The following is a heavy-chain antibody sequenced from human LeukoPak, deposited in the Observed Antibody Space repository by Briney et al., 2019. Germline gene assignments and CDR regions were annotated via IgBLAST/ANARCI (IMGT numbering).Heavy chain of an antibody. J-gene: IGHJ4*02. CDR2: ISSSSSYI. CDR1: GFTFSSYS. D-gene: IGHD6-19*01. CDR3: ARALSSGLDY. Sequence: GGSLRLSCAASGFTFSSYSMNWVRQAPGKGLEWVSSISSSSSYIYYADSMKGRFTISRDNAKNSLYLQMNSLRAEDTAVYYCARALSSGLDYWGQGTLVTVSS. V-gene: IGHV3-21*01.